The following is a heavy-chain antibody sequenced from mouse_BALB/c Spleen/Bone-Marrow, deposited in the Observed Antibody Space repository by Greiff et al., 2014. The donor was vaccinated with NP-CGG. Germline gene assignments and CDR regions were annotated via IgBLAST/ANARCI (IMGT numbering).Heavy chain of an antibody. V-gene: IGHV5-12-1*01. J-gene: IGHJ3*02. Sequence: VQLKESGGGLVKPGGSLKLSCAASGFAFSSYDMSWVRQTPEKRLEWVAYISSGGGSTHYADTVKGRFTISRDNAKSTLYLQMSSLKSEDTAMYYCARQILRGFGYWGQGTPVTVSA. CDR3: ARQILRGFGY. CDR1: GFAFSSYD. CDR2: ISSGGGST. D-gene: IGHD1-1*01.